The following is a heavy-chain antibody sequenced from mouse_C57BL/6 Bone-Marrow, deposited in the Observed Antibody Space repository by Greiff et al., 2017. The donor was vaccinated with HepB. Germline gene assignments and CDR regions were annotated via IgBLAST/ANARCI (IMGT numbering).Heavy chain of an antibody. Sequence: VQRVESGPGLVAPSQSLSITCTVSGFSLTSYAISWVRQPPGKGLEWLGVIWTGGGTNYNSALKSRLSISKDNSKSQVFLKMNSLQTDDTARYYCARIYDGYYTFFDYWGQGTTLTVSS. CDR2: IWTGGGT. D-gene: IGHD2-3*01. CDR1: GFSLTSYA. CDR3: ARIYDGYYTFFDY. J-gene: IGHJ2*01. V-gene: IGHV2-9-1*01.